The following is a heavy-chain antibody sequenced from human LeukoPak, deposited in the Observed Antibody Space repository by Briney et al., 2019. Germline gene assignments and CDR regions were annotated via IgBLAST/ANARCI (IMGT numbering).Heavy chain of an antibody. CDR1: GGSIRSDLDF. CDR3: ASERNVPVTTGGLYIDS. V-gene: IGHV4-61*02. J-gene: IGHJ4*02. CDR2: VEVRETI. D-gene: IGHD4-17*01. Sequence: PLSLTCIVSGGSIRSDLDFWTWIRQPGGKGLEFLGRVEVRETIHKNPSRKSRHTTRLHTSKNQFSLTLSSMTPADTAMYYCASERNVPVTTGGLYIDSWGEGMLV.